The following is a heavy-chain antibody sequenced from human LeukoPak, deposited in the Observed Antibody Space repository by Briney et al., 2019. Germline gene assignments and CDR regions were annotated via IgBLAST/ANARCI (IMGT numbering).Heavy chain of an antibody. D-gene: IGHD4-17*01. V-gene: IGHV3-74*01. CDR2: INSDGSST. J-gene: IGHJ4*02. CDR3: ARESGYGDYLFDY. CDR1: GFTFSSYW. Sequence: PGGSLRLSCAASGFTFSSYWMHWVRQAPGKGLVWVSRINSDGSSTSYADSVKGRFTISRDNAKNTLYLQMNSLRAEDTAVYYCARESGYGDYLFDYWGQGTLVTVSS.